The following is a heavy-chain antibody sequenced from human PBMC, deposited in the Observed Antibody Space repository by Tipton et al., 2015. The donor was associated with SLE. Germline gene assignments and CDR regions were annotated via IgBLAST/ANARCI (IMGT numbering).Heavy chain of an antibody. CDR2: INHSGST. D-gene: IGHD7-27*01. J-gene: IGHJ4*02. CDR1: GGSISSGGYY. V-gene: IGHV4-31*03. CDR3: ARDRLTWAPFDY. Sequence: TLSLTCTVSGGSISSGGYYWSWIRQHPGKGLEWIGEINHSGSTNYNPSLKSRVTISVDTSKNQFSLKLSSVTAADTAVYYCARDRLTWAPFDYWGQGTLVTVSS.